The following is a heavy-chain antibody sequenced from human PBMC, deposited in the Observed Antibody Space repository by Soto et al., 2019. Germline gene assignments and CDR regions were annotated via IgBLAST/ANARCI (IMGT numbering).Heavy chain of an antibody. J-gene: IGHJ4*02. CDR2: IKQDGSEK. CDR3: AKLGYCSSTSCYDY. D-gene: IGHD2-2*01. CDR1: GFTFSSYW. V-gene: IGHV3-7*03. Sequence: GVSLRLSCAASGFTFSSYWMSWVRQAPGKGLEWVANIKQDGSEKYYVDSVKGRFTISRDNSENTLYLQMNSLRAEDTAVYYCAKLGYCSSTSCYDYWGQGTLVTVSS.